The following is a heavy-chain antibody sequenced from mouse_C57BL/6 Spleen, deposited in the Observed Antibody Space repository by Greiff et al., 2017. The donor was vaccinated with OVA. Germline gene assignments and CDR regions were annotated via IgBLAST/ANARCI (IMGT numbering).Heavy chain of an antibody. CDR1: GYAFSSSW. J-gene: IGHJ4*01. D-gene: IGHD2-4*01. V-gene: IGHV1-82*01. CDR2: IYPGDGDT. CDR3: ARSGYDYDGYYAMDY. Sequence: VHLVESGPELVKPGASVKISCKASGYAFSSSWMNWVKQRPGKGLEWIGRIYPGDGDTNYNGKFKGKATLTADKSSSTAYMQLISLTSEDSAVYFCARSGYDYDGYYAMDYWGQGTSVTVSS.